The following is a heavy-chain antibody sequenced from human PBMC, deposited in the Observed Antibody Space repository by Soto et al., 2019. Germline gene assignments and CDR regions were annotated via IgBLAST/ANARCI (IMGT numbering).Heavy chain of an antibody. Sequence: QVQLVQSGAEVKKPGASVKVSCKASGYTFTGYYMHWVRQAPGQGLEWMGWINPNSGGTNYAQKFQGWVTMTRDRSISTAYMELSRLRSDYTAVYYCTREITGWGLRVNNWFDPWGQGTLVTVSS. CDR1: GYTFTGYY. CDR3: TREITGWGLRVNNWFDP. CDR2: INPNSGGT. V-gene: IGHV1-2*04. J-gene: IGHJ5*02. D-gene: IGHD2-8*01.